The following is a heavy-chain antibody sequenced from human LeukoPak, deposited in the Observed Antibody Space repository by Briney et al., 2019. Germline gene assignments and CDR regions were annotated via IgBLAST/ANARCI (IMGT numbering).Heavy chain of an antibody. Sequence: ASVKVSCKASGYTFTSYYMHWVRQAPGQGLEWMGWISAYNGNTNYAQKLQGRVTMTTDTSTSTAYMELRSLRSDDTAVYYCARANYYDSNDFDYWGQGTLVTVSS. D-gene: IGHD3-22*01. J-gene: IGHJ4*02. CDR3: ARANYYDSNDFDY. V-gene: IGHV1-18*04. CDR1: GYTFTSYY. CDR2: ISAYNGNT.